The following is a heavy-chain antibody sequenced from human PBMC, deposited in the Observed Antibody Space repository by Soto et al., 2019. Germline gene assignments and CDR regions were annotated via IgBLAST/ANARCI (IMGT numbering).Heavy chain of an antibody. J-gene: IGHJ4*02. CDR2: ISAYNGNT. CDR1: GYTFASYA. Sequence: QVQLVQSGAEVKKPGASVKVSCKASGYTFASYAISWMRQAPGQGLEWMGWISAYNGNTNYAQKHQGRVTMTTDTSTSTAYIELRSLRSDDTAVYYCASDPPPPDYWGLRTVVTVSS. CDR3: ASDPPPPDY. V-gene: IGHV1-18*01.